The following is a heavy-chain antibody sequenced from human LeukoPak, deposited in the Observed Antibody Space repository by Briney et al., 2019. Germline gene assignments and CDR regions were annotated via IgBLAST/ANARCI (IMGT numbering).Heavy chain of an antibody. Sequence: GGSLRLSCAASGFTFSSYWMHWVRQAPGKGLVWVSRINSDGSSTSYADSVKGRFTISRDNAKNSLYLQVNSLRAEDTAVYYCARVLVGAHFDYWGQGTLVTVSS. V-gene: IGHV3-74*01. CDR1: GFTFSSYW. D-gene: IGHD1-26*01. CDR3: ARVLVGAHFDY. CDR2: INSDGSST. J-gene: IGHJ4*02.